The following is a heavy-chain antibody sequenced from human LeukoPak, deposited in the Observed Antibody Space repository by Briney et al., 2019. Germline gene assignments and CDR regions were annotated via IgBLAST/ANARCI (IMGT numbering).Heavy chain of an antibody. V-gene: IGHV1-8*01. J-gene: IGHJ4*02. CDR2: MNPNSGNT. Sequence: ASVKVSCKASGYTFTSYDINWVRQATGQGLEWMGWMNPNSGNTGYAQKFQGRVTMARNTSISTAYMELSSLRSEDTAVYYCARGGEMATILDFDYWGQGTLVTVSS. D-gene: IGHD5-24*01. CDR1: GYTFTSYD. CDR3: ARGGEMATILDFDY.